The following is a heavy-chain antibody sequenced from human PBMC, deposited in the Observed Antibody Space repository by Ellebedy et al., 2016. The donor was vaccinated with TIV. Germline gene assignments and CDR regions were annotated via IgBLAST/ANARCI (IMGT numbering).Heavy chain of an antibody. CDR3: ARTYGSGYLDS. V-gene: IGHV4-38-2*02. CDR2: LHHSGRTS. J-gene: IGHJ4*02. D-gene: IGHD3-10*01. Sequence: MPSETLSLTCTVSGYSLSSGYYWGWLRQPRGKGLEWIGNLHHSGRTSYYSPFFNSRVTISFGTYDSQFSLQLSSVTAADTAVYYCARTYGSGYLDSWGQGTLVTVSS. CDR1: GYSLSSGYY.